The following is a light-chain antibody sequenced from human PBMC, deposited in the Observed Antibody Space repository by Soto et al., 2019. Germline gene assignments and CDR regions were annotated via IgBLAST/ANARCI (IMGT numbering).Light chain of an antibody. CDR2: EGS. CDR1: SSVVGSYNL. V-gene: IGLV2-23*01. J-gene: IGLJ1*01. CDR3: CSYAGSSSPYV. Sequence: QSVLTQPASVSGSPGQSITISCTGTSSVVGSYNLVSWYQQHPGKAPKLMIYEGSKRPSGVSNRFSGSKSGNTASLTISGPQAEDEADYYCCSYAGSSSPYVFGTGTKVSVL.